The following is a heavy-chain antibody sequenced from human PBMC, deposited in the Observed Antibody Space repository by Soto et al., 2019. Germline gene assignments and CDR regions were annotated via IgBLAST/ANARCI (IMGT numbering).Heavy chain of an antibody. V-gene: IGHV4-30-2*06. D-gene: IGHD6-19*01. CDR2: IFHSGST. Sequence: ASETLSLTCTFSCGSFIDDGYSWNWIRQSPGKGLEWIGCIFHSGSTLYSPSLKSRVSMSLDVSKNQFSLALTSVTAADTAVYYCATSSSGWPDWFDPWSPGSLVTVSS. CDR1: CGSFIDDGYS. J-gene: IGHJ5*02. CDR3: ATSSSGWPDWFDP.